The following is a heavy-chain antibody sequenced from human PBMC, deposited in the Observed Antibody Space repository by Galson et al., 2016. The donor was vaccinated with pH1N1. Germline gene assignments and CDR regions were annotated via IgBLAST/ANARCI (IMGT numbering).Heavy chain of an antibody. J-gene: IGHJ4*02. V-gene: IGHV3-7*01. D-gene: IGHD3-22*01. CDR3: AKKIGSD. CDR1: GFIFSSYW. Sequence: SLRLSCAASGFIFSSYWMSWVRQAPGKGLEWVANIKQDGSEEYYVDSVKGRFTISRDNAKNSLYLQMNSLRAEDTAVYYCAKKIGSDWGQGTLVTVSS. CDR2: IKQDGSEE.